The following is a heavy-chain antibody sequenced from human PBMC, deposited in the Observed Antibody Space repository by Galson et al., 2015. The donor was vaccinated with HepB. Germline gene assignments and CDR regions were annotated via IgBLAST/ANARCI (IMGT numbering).Heavy chain of an antibody. D-gene: IGHD2-2*01. CDR3: ARGRVEEVVIIPGAVNHPRISYGFDV. Sequence: SVKVSCKDSGGSFNSLTFSWVRQAHGQGLESMGEFIPHLDRATYTKQVQGRVTITAENSTAAVFMDLRSLRSDYTAKYYCARGRVEEVVIIPGAVNHPRISYGFDVWGQGTTVTVSS. CDR1: GGSFNSLT. V-gene: IGHV1-69*10. J-gene: IGHJ6*02. CDR2: FIPHLDRA.